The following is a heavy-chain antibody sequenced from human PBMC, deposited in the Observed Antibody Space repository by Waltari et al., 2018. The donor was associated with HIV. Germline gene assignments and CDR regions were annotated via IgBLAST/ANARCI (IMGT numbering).Heavy chain of an antibody. CDR3: ARGANWFDP. V-gene: IGHV4-59*09. Sequence: SLKSRVTISVDTAKNQLTLKLTSVTAADTAVYYCARGANWFDPWGQGTLVTVSS. J-gene: IGHJ5*02.